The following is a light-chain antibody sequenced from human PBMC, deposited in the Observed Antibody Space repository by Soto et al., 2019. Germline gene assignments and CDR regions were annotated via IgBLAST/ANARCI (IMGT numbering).Light chain of an antibody. V-gene: IGKV3-15*01. CDR3: LQYHNLWA. J-gene: IGKJ1*01. CDR1: QNIYSN. CDR2: RAS. Sequence: IVLTQSPATLSVSPGERATLSCRASQNIYSNVAWYQQRPGQAPRLLIYRASSSAPGIPARFSGSGSGTEFTLTISSLQSEDCTGSSCLQYHNLWAFGQGPKGDIK.